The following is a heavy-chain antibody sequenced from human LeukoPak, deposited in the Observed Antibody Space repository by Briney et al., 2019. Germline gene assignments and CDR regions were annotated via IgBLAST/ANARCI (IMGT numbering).Heavy chain of an antibody. CDR3: ARETRSRGWVDAFDI. D-gene: IGHD1-14*01. Sequence: SETLSLTCTVSGGSISSYYWSWIRQPPGKGLEWIGYIYYSGSTNYNPSLKSRVTISVDTSKNQFSLKLSSVTAADTAVYYCARETRSRGWVDAFDIWGQGTMVTVSS. J-gene: IGHJ3*02. V-gene: IGHV4-59*01. CDR1: GGSISSYY. CDR2: IYYSGST.